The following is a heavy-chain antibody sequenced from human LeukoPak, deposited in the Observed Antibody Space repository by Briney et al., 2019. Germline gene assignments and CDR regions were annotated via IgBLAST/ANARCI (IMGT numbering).Heavy chain of an antibody. CDR3: ARASLLWFGEAYNWFDP. V-gene: IGHV4-31*03. CDR2: IYYSGST. J-gene: IGHJ5*02. Sequence: SETLSLTCTVSGGSISSGGYYWSWIRQHPGKGLEWIGYIYYSGSTYYNPSLKCRVTISVDTSKNQFSLKLSSVTAADTAVYYCARASLLWFGEAYNWFDPWGQGTLVTVSS. CDR1: GGSISSGGYY. D-gene: IGHD3-10*01.